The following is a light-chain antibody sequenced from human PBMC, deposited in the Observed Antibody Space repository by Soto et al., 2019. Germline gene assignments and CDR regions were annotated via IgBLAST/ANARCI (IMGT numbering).Light chain of an antibody. Sequence: ILSTQSPSSLSASVEDRVTITCRASQGIDSSLAWYQKKPGKAPKLLIFAASSLQSGVPSRFSGSGSGTDFTLTISSLQPEDFATYYCQQLHDYPITFGQGTRLEIK. CDR3: QQLHDYPIT. CDR1: QGIDSS. J-gene: IGKJ5*01. CDR2: AAS. V-gene: IGKV1-9*01.